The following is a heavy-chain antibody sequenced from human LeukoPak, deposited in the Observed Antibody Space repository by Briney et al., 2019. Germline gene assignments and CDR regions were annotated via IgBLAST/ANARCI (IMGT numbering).Heavy chain of an antibody. CDR3: ARADSYGSFTY. CDR2: INWNSGIT. CDR1: GFNFDEHG. Sequence: PGESLRLSCAASGFNFDEHGMNWVRQAPGKGLEWVSGINWNSGITGYADSVKGRFTISRDNAKNSLYLQMSSLRAEDTALYHCARADSYGSFTYWGQGTLVTVSS. D-gene: IGHD5-18*01. V-gene: IGHV3-20*01. J-gene: IGHJ4*02.